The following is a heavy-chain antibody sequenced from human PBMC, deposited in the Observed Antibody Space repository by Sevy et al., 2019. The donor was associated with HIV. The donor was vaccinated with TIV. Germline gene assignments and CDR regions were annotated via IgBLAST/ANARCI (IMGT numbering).Heavy chain of an antibody. CDR2: ILYDGSNK. D-gene: IGHD6-19*01. V-gene: IGHV3-30-3*01. Sequence: GGPLRLSCVGSGFTFSRHAMHWVRQAPGKGLEWVAVILYDGSNKYYADSVKGRFTISRDNSKNTLDLEMNSLRPEDTAVYYCARSAVAGIEAWFDPWGLGTLVTVSS. J-gene: IGHJ5*02. CDR1: GFTFSRHA. CDR3: ARSAVAGIEAWFDP.